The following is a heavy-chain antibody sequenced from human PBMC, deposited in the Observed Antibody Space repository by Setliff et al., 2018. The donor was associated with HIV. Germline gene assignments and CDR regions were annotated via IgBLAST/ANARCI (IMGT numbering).Heavy chain of an antibody. V-gene: IGHV4-39*07. Sequence: SETLSLTCTVSGGSISSGGYYWSWIRQPPGKGLEWIGEINHSGSTNYNPSLKSRLTISVDTSKNQFSLKLSSVTAADTAIYYCARGEFYCGTDCYWSSFDYWGQGILVTVSS. J-gene: IGHJ4*02. CDR1: GGSISSGGYY. CDR2: INHSGST. D-gene: IGHD2-21*02. CDR3: ARGEFYCGTDCYWSSFDY.